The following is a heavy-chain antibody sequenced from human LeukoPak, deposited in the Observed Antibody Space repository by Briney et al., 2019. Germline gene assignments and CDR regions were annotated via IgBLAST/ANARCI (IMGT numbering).Heavy chain of an antibody. V-gene: IGHV3-74*01. D-gene: IGHD5-18*01. CDR3: ARGGSDTAMAHDY. CDR1: GFTSSNHW. CDR2: INRDGSRT. J-gene: IGHJ4*02. Sequence: GGSLRLSCAASGFTSSNHWMHWVRQAPGKGLMWVSRINRDGSRTDYADSVKGRFTISRDDAKNTLYLQVNSLRAEDTAVYFCARGGSDTAMAHDYWGQGTLVTVSS.